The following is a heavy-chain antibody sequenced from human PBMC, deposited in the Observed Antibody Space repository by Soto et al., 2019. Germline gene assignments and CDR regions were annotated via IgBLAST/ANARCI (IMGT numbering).Heavy chain of an antibody. CDR2: INPSGGTT. CDR3: AMRSTEGAYYYMDV. D-gene: IGHD2-2*01. CDR1: GFTFASYY. Sequence: ASVKVSCKASGFTFASYYMHWVRQAPGQGLEWMGIINPSGGTTTYAQNFQDRVTMTRDTSTSTVYMELSSLRSKDTAVYYCAMRSTEGAYYYMDVWGKGTTVTVSS. J-gene: IGHJ6*03. V-gene: IGHV1-46*03.